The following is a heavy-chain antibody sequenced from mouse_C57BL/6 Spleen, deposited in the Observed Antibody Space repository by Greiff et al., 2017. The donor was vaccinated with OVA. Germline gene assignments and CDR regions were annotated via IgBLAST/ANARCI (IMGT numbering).Heavy chain of an antibody. CDR2: IHPNSGST. V-gene: IGHV1-64*01. J-gene: IGHJ3*01. CDR1: GYTFTSYW. Sequence: QVQLQQPGAELVKPGASVKLSCKASGYTFTSYWMHWVKQRPGQGLEWIGMIHPNSGSTNYNEKFKSKATLTVDKSSSTAYMQLSSLTSEDSAVYYCARSNYGSSSLFAYWGQGTLVTVSA. D-gene: IGHD1-1*01. CDR3: ARSNYGSSSLFAY.